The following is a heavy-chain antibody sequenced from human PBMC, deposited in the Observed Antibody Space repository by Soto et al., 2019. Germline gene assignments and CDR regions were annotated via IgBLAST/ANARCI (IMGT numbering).Heavy chain of an antibody. D-gene: IGHD3-22*01. CDR3: ARPAQNDYYDSSGYHGY. CDR2: IDPSDSYT. J-gene: IGHJ4*02. CDR1: GYSFTSYW. V-gene: IGHV5-10-1*01. Sequence: PGESLKISCTGSGYSFTSYWISWVRQMPGKGLEWMGRIDPSDSYTNYSPSFQGHVTISADKSISTAYLQWSSLKASDTAMYYCARPAQNDYYDSSGYHGYWGQGTLVTVSS.